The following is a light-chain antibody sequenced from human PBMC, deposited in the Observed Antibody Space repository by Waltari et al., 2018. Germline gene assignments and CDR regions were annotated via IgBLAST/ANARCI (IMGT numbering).Light chain of an antibody. CDR3: SSYTSSSXXV. CDR2: EVS. Sequence: QSALTQPASVSGSXGQSITISCTGTSSDVXGXXXVSWYQQHPGKAPNLMIDEVSNRPSGVSNRFSGSKSGNTASLTISGLQAXDEADYYCSSYTSSSXXVFGGGTKLTVL. CDR1: SSDVXGXXX. V-gene: IGLV2-14*01. J-gene: IGLJ2*01.